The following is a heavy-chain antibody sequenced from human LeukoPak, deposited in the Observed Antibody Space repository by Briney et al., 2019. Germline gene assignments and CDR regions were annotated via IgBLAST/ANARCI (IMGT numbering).Heavy chain of an antibody. CDR2: IYPGDSDT. CDR3: ARLTGTMVRGVIMRYNWFDP. J-gene: IGHJ5*02. Sequence: GESLKISCKGSGYSFTSYRIGWVRQMPGKGLEWMGIIYPGDSDTRYSPSFQGQVTISADKSISTAYLQWSSLKASGTAMYYCARLTGTMVRGVIMRYNWFDPWGQGTLVTVSS. V-gene: IGHV5-51*01. D-gene: IGHD3-10*01. CDR1: GYSFTSYR.